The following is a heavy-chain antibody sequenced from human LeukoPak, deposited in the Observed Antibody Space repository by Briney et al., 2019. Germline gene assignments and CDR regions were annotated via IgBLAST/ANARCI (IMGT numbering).Heavy chain of an antibody. CDR2: IKHDGNVD. CDR1: GFTFSNYW. CDR3: TTESQYTYGYGYYHYYMDV. V-gene: IGHV3-7*03. D-gene: IGHD5-18*01. Sequence: GGSLRLSCAASGFTFSNYWMTWPRQAPGKGLEEGANIKHDGNVDYHVDYVKVRFTISRDNAKSSMWLQMNSLRDEDTAVYYCTTESQYTYGYGYYHYYMDVWGKGTTVTVSS. J-gene: IGHJ6*03.